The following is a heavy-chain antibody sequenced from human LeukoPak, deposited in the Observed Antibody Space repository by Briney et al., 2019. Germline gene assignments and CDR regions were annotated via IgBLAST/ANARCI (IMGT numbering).Heavy chain of an antibody. Sequence: PSETLSLTCTVSGGSISSSSYYWGWIRQPPGKGLEWIGEINHSGSTNYNPSLKSRVTISVDTSKNQFSLKLSSVTAADTAVYYCARGGYWGQGTLVTVSS. CDR1: GGSISSSSYY. CDR3: ARGGY. D-gene: IGHD3-16*01. J-gene: IGHJ4*02. CDR2: INHSGST. V-gene: IGHV4-39*07.